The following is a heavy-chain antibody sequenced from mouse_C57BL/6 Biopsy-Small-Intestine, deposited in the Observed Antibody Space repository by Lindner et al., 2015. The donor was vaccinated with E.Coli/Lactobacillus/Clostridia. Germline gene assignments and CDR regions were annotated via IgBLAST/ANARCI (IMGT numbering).Heavy chain of an antibody. CDR3: ARDTGYYGSGSYRWGGWFDP. J-gene: IGHJ4*01. CDR2: ISTYNTNT. CDR1: GYTFTSYG. V-gene: IGHV1-59*01. Sequence: SVKVSCKASGYTFTSYGISWVRQAPGQGLEWMGWISTYNTNTNYAQKLQGRVTMTTDTSTSTAYMELRSLRSDDTAVYYCARDTGYYGSGSYRWGGWFDPWGQGTLVTVSS. D-gene: IGHD1-1*02.